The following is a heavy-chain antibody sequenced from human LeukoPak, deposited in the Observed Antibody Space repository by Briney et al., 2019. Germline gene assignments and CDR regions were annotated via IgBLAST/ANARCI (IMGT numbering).Heavy chain of an antibody. V-gene: IGHV3-48*03. CDR2: ISGCGDTI. J-gene: IGHJ5*02. CDR1: GFTYNRYE. D-gene: IGHD5-24*01. CDR3: ARAPLVLQYRWWFDP. Sequence: GGPLTLFCAASGFTYNRYEMNCLRQAPGEGLVGISYISGCGDTIYYADCVKGRFTISRDNVKNSLYLQMNGLRAEDTAVYHCARAPLVLQYRWWFDPWGQGTLVIVSS.